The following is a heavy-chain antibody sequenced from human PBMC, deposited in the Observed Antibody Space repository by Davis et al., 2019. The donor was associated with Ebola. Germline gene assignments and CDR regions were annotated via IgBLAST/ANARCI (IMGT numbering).Heavy chain of an antibody. V-gene: IGHV4-34*01. J-gene: IGHJ6*04. CDR2: INHSGST. CDR3: ARALPSDYDYVWGSYRPPRHGMDV. D-gene: IGHD3-16*02. CDR1: GGSFSGYY. Sequence: MPSETLSLTCAVYGGSFSGYYWGWIRQPPGKGLEWIGEINHSGSTNYNPSLKSRVTISVDTSKNQFSLKLTSVTAADTAVYYCARALPSDYDYVWGSYRPPRHGMDVWGKGTTVTVSS.